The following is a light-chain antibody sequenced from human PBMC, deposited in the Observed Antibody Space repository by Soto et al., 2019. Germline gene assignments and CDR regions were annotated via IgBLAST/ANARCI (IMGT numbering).Light chain of an antibody. CDR3: GTWDSSLSDHVV. J-gene: IGLJ2*01. CDR1: SSNIGNNY. Sequence: VLTQPPSVSAAPGQKVTISCSGSSSNIGNNYVSWYQQLPGTAPKLLIYDNNKRPSGIPDRFSGSKSGTSATLGITGLQTGDEADYYCGTWDSSLSDHVVFGGGTKVTVL. CDR2: DNN. V-gene: IGLV1-51*01.